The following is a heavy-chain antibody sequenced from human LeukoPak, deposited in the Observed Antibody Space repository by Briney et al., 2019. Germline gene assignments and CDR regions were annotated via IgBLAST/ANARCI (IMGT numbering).Heavy chain of an antibody. Sequence: SETLSLTCTVSGGSISSYYWSWIRQPPGKGLEWIGYIYYSGGTNYNPSLKSRVTISVDTSKNQFSLKLSSVTAADTAVYYCARSPVAPHDAFDIWGQGTMVTVSS. CDR3: ARSPVAPHDAFDI. V-gene: IGHV4-59*01. CDR2: IYYSGGT. J-gene: IGHJ3*02. CDR1: GGSISSYY. D-gene: IGHD4-23*01.